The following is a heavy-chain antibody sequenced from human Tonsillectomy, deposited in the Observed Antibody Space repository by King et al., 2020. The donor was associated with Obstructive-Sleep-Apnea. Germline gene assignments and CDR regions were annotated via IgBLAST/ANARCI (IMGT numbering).Heavy chain of an antibody. J-gene: IGHJ5*02. CDR3: ARIGTGWFDD. CDR1: NYTFTNYG. D-gene: IGHD1-1*01. CDR2: ISAY. Sequence: QLVQSGAEVKKPGASVKVSCKALNYTFTNYGFSWVRQAPGQGLEWMGWISAYNTQKFQGRVTMTTDTSTNTAYLELRNLRSDDTAVFYCARIGTGWFDDWGQGTLVTVSS. V-gene: IGHV1-18*01.